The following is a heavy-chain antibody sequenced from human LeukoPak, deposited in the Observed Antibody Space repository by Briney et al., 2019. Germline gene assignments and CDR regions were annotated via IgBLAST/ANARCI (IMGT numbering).Heavy chain of an antibody. CDR1: GGSPSGAS. V-gene: IGHV4-34*01. CDR3: ARTLTIYGLGYGIDI. D-gene: IGHD3-3*02. Sequence: PETPSDSPAACGGSPSGASWSRMCQPPRKGLEWIGEINHIGSTNYNPSLKSRVTISVDTSKNQFSLKLSSVTAAHTAVYYFARTLTIYGLGYGIDIWGQGTTVTVSS. CDR2: INHIGST. J-gene: IGHJ6*02.